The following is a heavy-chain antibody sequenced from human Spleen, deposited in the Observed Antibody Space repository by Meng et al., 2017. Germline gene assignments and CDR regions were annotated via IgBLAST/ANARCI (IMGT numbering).Heavy chain of an antibody. J-gene: IGHJ4*02. Sequence: QVRLQQLGAGLLKPSGTLSLTCVVSGGSFSDYYWSWIRQPPGKGLEWIGEINHSGSTNYNPSLESRATISVDTSQNNLSLKLSSVTAADSAVYYCARGPTTMAHDFDYWGQGTLVTVSS. V-gene: IGHV4-34*01. CDR2: INHSGST. CDR3: ARGPTTMAHDFDY. D-gene: IGHD4-11*01. CDR1: GGSFSDYY.